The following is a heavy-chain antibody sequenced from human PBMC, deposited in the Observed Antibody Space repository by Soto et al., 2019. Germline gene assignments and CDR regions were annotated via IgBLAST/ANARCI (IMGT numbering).Heavy chain of an antibody. CDR2: ISYDGSNK. CDR3: AKDHNFWSGYKQNYYYMDV. J-gene: IGHJ6*03. Sequence: GGSLRLSCAAPGFTFSSYGMHWVRQAPGKGLEWVAVISYDGSNKYYADSVKGRFTISRDNSKNTLYLQMNSLRAEDTAVYYCAKDHNFWSGYKQNYYYMDVWGKGTTVTVSS. V-gene: IGHV3-30*18. CDR1: GFTFSSYG. D-gene: IGHD3-3*01.